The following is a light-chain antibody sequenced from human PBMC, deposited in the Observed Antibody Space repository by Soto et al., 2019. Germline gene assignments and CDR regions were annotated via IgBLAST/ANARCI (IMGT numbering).Light chain of an antibody. V-gene: IGLV2-14*01. CDR3: TSYTSSDSHV. J-gene: IGLJ1*01. Sequence: QSALTQPASVSGSPGQSITISCTGTSSDVGGYNYVSWYQQHPGKAPKLLIYDVTNRPSGVSNRFSASKSGNTASLTISGLQADDEADYYCTSYTSSDSHVFGTGTKVTVL. CDR1: SSDVGGYNY. CDR2: DVT.